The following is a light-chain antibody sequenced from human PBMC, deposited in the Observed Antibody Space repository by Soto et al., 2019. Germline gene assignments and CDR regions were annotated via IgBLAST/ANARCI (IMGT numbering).Light chain of an antibody. CDR1: QSVSSN. CDR3: QQYNNWPPT. V-gene: IGKV3-15*01. Sequence: IVMTQSPATLSLSPVARATLSCRASQSVSSNLAWYQQKPGQAPRLLIYGASTRATGIPARFSGSGSGTEFTLTISSLQSEDFAVYYCQQYNNWPPTFGQGAKVDIK. CDR2: GAS. J-gene: IGKJ1*01.